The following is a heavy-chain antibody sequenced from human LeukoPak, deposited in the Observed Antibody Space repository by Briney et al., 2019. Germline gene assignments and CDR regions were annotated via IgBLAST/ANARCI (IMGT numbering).Heavy chain of an antibody. CDR2: VYPDGRT. CDR1: GFTVTNNY. D-gene: IGHD4-17*01. V-gene: IGHV3-53*01. CDR3: ARTNPVYGDYDY. J-gene: IGHJ4*02. Sequence: GGSLRLSCAVSGFTVTNNYMSWVRQAPGKGLQWVSVVYPDGRTYYADSVKGRFTISRDNSRNTLLLQLNSLRADDTAVYYCARTNPVYGDYDYWGQGTLVTVPS.